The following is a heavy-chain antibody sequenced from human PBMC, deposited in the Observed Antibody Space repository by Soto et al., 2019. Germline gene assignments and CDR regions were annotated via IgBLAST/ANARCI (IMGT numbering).Heavy chain of an antibody. CDR1: GFTFSLYA. J-gene: IGHJ6*02. CDR3: ARSYGSSAISYYALDV. D-gene: IGHD6-6*01. Sequence: GGSLRLSCAASGFTFSLYATHWVRQAPGKGLEWVALISDDGSNKYSADSLKGRFTISRDNSRNTLYPQMNSLRAEDTAVYYCARSYGSSAISYYALDVWGQGTTVTVSS. V-gene: IGHV3-30-3*01. CDR2: ISDDGSNK.